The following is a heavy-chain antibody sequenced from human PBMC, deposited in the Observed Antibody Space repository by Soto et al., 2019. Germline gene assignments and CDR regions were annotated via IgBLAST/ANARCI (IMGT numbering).Heavy chain of an antibody. V-gene: IGHV4-4*02. CDR2: IYHSGST. Sequence: SETLSLTCAVSGGSISSSNWWSWVRQPPGKGLEWIGEIYHSGSTNYNPSLKSRVTISVDKSKNQFSLKLSSVTAADTAVYYCASSPRVYYYYGMDVWGQGTTVTVSS. CDR1: GGSISSSNW. CDR3: ASSPRVYYYYGMDV. J-gene: IGHJ6*02.